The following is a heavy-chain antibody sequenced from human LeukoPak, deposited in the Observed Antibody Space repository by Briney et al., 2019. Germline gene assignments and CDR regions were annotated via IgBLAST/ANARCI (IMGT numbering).Heavy chain of an antibody. CDR1: GYIFTSYE. D-gene: IGHD2-15*01. CDR2: MNPNSGNT. Sequence: ASVKVSCKASGYIFTSYEINWVRQATGQGFEWMGWMNPNSGNTGYAQKFQGRVTMTRDTSISTAYMELSRLRSDDTAVYYCARPACSGGSCYWFDPWGQGTLVTVSS. V-gene: IGHV1-8*02. CDR3: ARPACSGGSCYWFDP. J-gene: IGHJ5*02.